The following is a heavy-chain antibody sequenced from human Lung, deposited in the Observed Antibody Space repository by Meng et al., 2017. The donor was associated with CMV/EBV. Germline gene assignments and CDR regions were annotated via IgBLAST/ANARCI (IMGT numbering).Heavy chain of an antibody. CDR1: GYTFSSYS. V-gene: IGHV3-23*01. CDR2: ISGSGGST. CDR3: VKGWQNRGDY. Sequence: PGGSLRLSCRASGYTFSSYSMSWVRQAPGKGLEWVSSISGSGGSTYSADSVKGRLTISRDNSESTLYLQMNSLTAEDTAIYYCVKGWQNRGDYWGQGTLVTVSS. J-gene: IGHJ4*02. D-gene: IGHD1-14*01.